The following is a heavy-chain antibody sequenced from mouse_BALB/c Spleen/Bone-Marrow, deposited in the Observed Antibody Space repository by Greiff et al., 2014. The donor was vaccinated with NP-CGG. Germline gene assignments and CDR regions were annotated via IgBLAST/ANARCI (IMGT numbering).Heavy chain of an antibody. J-gene: IGHJ4*01. Sequence: QVQLKESGAELVRPGASVKLSCKASGYTFTNNWINWVKQRPGQGLEWIGNIYPSDSYTNYNQKFKDKATLTVDTSSSTAYMQLSSPTSEDSAVYYCTRGSSYVGYAMDYWGQGTSVTVSS. CDR3: TRGSSYVGYAMDY. CDR2: IYPSDSYT. CDR1: GYTFTNNW. D-gene: IGHD1-1*01. V-gene: IGHV1-59*01.